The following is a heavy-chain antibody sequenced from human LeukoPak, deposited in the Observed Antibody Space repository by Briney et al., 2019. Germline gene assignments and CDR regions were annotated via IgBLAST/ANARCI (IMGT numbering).Heavy chain of an antibody. J-gene: IGHJ4*02. D-gene: IGHD6-19*01. Sequence: GGSLRLSCAASGFTFSTYRMSWVRQAPGKGLEWVANIKQDGGEIHYVDSVKGRFTISRDNAKNSLYLQMNSLRAEDTAVYHSAREPYSSVWPRVFDYWGQGTLVTVSS. V-gene: IGHV3-7*04. CDR3: AREPYSSVWPRVFDY. CDR2: IKQDGGEI. CDR1: GFTFSTYR.